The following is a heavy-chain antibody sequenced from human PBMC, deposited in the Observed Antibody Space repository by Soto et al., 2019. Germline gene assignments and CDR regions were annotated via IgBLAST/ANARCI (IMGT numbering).Heavy chain of an antibody. J-gene: IGHJ6*02. CDR2: ISKSGFT. CDR3: ATQGFGKLHGLVDV. Sequence: QAQLQTSGPGLVKPSETLSLTCTVSSVSINSFTNHYCSWLRQPPGKGLEWVGYISKSGFTRYNPSLSSRVTLSVDTSKNQFSLKLSSVTAADTALYFCATQGFGKLHGLVDVWGQGTTVTVSS. V-gene: IGHV4-59*08. CDR1: SVSINSFTNHY. D-gene: IGHD3-10*01.